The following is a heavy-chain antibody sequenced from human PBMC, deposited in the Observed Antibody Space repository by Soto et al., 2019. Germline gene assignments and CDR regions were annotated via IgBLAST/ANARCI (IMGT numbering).Heavy chain of an antibody. V-gene: IGHV3-23*01. CDR1: AFTFSSYA. Sequence: GGSLRLSCAASAFTFSSYAMSWVRQAPGKGLEWVSAISGSGGSTYYADSVKGRFTISRDNSKNTLYLQMNSVRAEDTAVYYCAKETLSYYYYGMDVWGQGTTVTVSS. D-gene: IGHD3-16*01. J-gene: IGHJ6*02. CDR2: ISGSGGST. CDR3: AKETLSYYYYGMDV.